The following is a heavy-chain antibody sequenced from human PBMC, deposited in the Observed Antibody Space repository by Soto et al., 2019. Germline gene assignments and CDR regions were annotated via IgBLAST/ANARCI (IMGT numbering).Heavy chain of an antibody. CDR2: SKNKADSYTT. J-gene: IGHJ4*02. CDR3: TVWGSGNDFGAA. Sequence: EVPLVESGGGLVQPGGSLRLSCAASGFTFSDHYMDWVRQAPGKGLEWVGRSKNKADSYTTEYAASVNGRFTISRDGSTNSLFLQMHSLKAEDTAVYYCTVWGSGNDFGAAWGQGILVTVSS. CDR1: GFTFSDHY. D-gene: IGHD3-10*01. V-gene: IGHV3-72*01.